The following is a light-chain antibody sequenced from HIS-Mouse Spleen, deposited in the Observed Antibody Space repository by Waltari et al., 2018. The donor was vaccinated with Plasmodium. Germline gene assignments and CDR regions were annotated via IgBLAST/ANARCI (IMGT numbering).Light chain of an antibody. V-gene: IGLV2-8*01. CDR3: SSYAGSNNLV. CDR2: EVS. J-gene: IGLJ2*01. Sequence: QSALTQPPSASGSPGQSVTISCTGTSSDVGGYNYVSWYQQHPGKAPKLMIYEVSKRPLGVPDRFSGSKSGNTASLTVSGLQAEDEADYYGSSYAGSNNLVFGGGTKLTVL. CDR1: SSDVGGYNY.